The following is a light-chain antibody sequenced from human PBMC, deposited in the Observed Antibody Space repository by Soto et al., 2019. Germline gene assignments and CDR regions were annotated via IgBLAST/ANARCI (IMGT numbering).Light chain of an antibody. V-gene: IGKV1-8*01. CDR2: AES. J-gene: IGKJ3*01. CDR1: QGISSY. Sequence: AIRMTQSPSSFSASTGDRVTITCRASQGISSYLAWYQQKPGKAPKLLIYAESTLQSGVPSRFSGSGSGTDFTLTISCLQSEDFATYYCQQYYSYPLTFGPGTKVDIK. CDR3: QQYYSYPLT.